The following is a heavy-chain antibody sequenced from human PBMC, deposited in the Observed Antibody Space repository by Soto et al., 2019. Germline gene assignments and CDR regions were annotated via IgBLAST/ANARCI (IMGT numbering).Heavy chain of an antibody. CDR2: IYHSGNT. D-gene: IGHD2-21*02. CDR3: ARDLWGYCGTDCYPLDV. Sequence: SETLSLTCAVSGASISTNNWWSWVRQPPGKGLEWIGEIYHSGNTIYNPSLKSRVTISVDKSNNQFSLKLNSVTAADTAVYYCARDLWGYCGTDCYPLDVWGQGTTVTVSS. CDR1: GASISTNNW. V-gene: IGHV4-4*02. J-gene: IGHJ6*02.